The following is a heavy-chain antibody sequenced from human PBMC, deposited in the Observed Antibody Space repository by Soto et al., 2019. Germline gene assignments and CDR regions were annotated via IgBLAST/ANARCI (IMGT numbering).Heavy chain of an antibody. Sequence: GGSLRLSCAASGFTFSSYGMHWVRQAPGKGLEWVAVIWYDGSNKYYADSVKGRFTISRDNSKNTLYLQMNSLRAEDTAVYYCARDGGIGGATYFDYWGQGTLVTVSS. J-gene: IGHJ4*02. D-gene: IGHD1-26*01. CDR3: ARDGGIGGATYFDY. CDR1: GFTFSSYG. V-gene: IGHV3-33*01. CDR2: IWYDGSNK.